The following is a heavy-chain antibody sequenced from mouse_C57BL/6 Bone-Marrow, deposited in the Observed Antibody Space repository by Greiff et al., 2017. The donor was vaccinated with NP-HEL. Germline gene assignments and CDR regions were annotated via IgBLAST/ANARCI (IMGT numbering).Heavy chain of an antibody. CDR1: GYAFSSSW. Sequence: VQLQQSGPELVKPGASVKISCKASGYAFSSSWMNWVKQRPGKGLEWIGRIYPGDGDTNYNGKFKGKATLTADKSSSTAYMQLSSLTSEVSSVYFCANGLGRWIPWGQGTTLTVSS. J-gene: IGHJ2*01. V-gene: IGHV1-82*01. D-gene: IGHD4-1*01. CDR3: ANGLGRWIP. CDR2: IYPGDGDT.